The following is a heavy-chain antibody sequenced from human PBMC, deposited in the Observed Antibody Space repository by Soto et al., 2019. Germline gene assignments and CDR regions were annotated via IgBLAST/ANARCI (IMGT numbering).Heavy chain of an antibody. CDR1: GFTFCDYA. CDR3: TRDLTIFGVVILPDAFDI. D-gene: IGHD3-3*01. CDR2: IRSKAYGGTT. Sequence: GGSLILSCTASGFTFCDYAMSWFRQAPGKGLEWVGFIRSKAYGGTTEYAASVKGRFTISRDDSKSIAYLQMNSLKTEDTAVYYCTRDLTIFGVVILPDAFDIWGQGTMVTVSS. J-gene: IGHJ3*02. V-gene: IGHV3-49*03.